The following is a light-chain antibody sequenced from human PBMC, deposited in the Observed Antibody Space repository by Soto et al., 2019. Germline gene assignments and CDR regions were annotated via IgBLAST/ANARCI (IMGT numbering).Light chain of an antibody. CDR1: QSISYW. Sequence: DSQMTQSPSTLSASVGDRVTITCRASQSISYWLAWYQQRPGKAPRLLIYKASSLQSGVPSRFSGSGSGTEFTLTISSLQPDDFATYYCLQYNYYPLTFGGGTKVDI. J-gene: IGKJ4*01. CDR3: LQYNYYPLT. V-gene: IGKV1-5*03. CDR2: KAS.